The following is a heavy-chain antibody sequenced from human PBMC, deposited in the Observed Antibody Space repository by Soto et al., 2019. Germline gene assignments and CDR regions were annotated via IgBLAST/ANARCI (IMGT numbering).Heavy chain of an antibody. CDR3: AKHFTGWAFDY. J-gene: IGHJ4*02. D-gene: IGHD6-19*01. Sequence: PSETLSLTCSVSGASISSYYWSWIRQPPGKGLEWIGHISDSGTTDYNPSLKSRVTISVDTSRRQISLRLSSVTVADTAVYYCAKHFTGWAFDYWGQGNLVTVSS. CDR1: GASISSYY. CDR2: ISDSGTT. V-gene: IGHV4-59*08.